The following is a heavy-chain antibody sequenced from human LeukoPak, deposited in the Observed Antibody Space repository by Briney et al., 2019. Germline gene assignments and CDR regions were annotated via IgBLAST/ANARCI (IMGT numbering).Heavy chain of an antibody. V-gene: IGHV3-20*04. Sequence: GTLSLTCTVSGGSISSSSYYWGWIRQAPGKGLEWVSGINRNGGSTGYADSVKGRFTISRDNAKNSLYLQMNSLRAEDTAVYYCARVLSQYCSSTSCYIPHYWGQGTLVTVSS. J-gene: IGHJ4*02. CDR3: ARVLSQYCSSTSCYIPHY. CDR1: GGSISSSSYY. CDR2: INRNGGST. D-gene: IGHD2-2*02.